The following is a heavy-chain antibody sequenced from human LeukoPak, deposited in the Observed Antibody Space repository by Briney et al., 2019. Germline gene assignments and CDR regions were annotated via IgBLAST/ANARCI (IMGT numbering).Heavy chain of an antibody. CDR3: ARLAVDDDFDY. D-gene: IGHD4-23*01. CDR2: INHSGGT. Sequence: PSETLSLTCAVYGGAFSDYYWSWIRQPPGKGLEWIGEINHSGGTNYNPPLKSRVTISVDTSKNQFSLKLSSVTAADTAVYYCARLAVDDDFDYWGQGTLVTVSS. V-gene: IGHV4-34*01. J-gene: IGHJ4*02. CDR1: GGAFSDYY.